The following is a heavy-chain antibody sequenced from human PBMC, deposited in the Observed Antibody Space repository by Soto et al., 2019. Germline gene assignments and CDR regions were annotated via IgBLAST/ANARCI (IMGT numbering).Heavy chain of an antibody. D-gene: IGHD6-25*01. CDR3: AKHIMASGWGNYDFYGMDV. V-gene: IGHV3-23*01. CDR2: IINNGGDT. Sequence: EVQLLDSGGDLVQPGGSLRLSCAASGFTFRDYAMSWVRQAPGKGLEWVSVIINNGGDTYYADSVKGRFTISRDNSRNKLYLQINSLRDQDAAIYDWAKHIMASGWGNYDFYGMDVWGPGTTVTVS. CDR1: GFTFRDYA. J-gene: IGHJ6*02.